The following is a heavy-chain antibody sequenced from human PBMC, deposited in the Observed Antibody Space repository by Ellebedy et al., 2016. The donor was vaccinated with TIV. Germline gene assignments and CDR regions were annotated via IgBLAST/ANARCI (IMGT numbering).Heavy chain of an antibody. CDR2: MSTGGSSI. J-gene: IGHJ4*02. Sequence: GESLKISXAASGFTFTDYYMTWIRQAPGKGLDWVSSMSTGGSSIHYADSVEGRFTISRDNTKNSLYLQLNSLRTEDTAFYYCARVAHGGYFDYWGQGTLVTVSS. CDR1: GFTFTDYY. D-gene: IGHD3-16*01. CDR3: ARVAHGGYFDY. V-gene: IGHV3-11*01.